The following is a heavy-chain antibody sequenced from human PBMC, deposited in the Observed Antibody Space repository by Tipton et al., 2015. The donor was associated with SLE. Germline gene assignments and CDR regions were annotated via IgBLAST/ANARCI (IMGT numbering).Heavy chain of an antibody. D-gene: IGHD2-21*01. CDR1: GGSISNSSYY. V-gene: IGHV4-39*07. CDR2: IYHSGST. Sequence: TLSLTCTVSGGSISNSSYYWGWIRQPPGKGLEWIGSIYHSGSTSYSPSLKSRVTISLDTSKNHFSLKLRSMTAADTAVYYCAGPIRQDGFDIWGQGTMVTVPS. J-gene: IGHJ3*02. CDR3: AGPIRQDGFDI.